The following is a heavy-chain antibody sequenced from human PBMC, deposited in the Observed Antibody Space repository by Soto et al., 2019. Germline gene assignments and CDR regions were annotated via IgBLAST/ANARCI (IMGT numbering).Heavy chain of an antibody. D-gene: IGHD6-6*01. CDR2: IIPILGIA. J-gene: IGHJ4*02. CDR1: GGTFSSYT. Sequence: QVQLVQSGAEVKKPGSSVKVSCKASGGTFSSYTISWVRQAPGQGLEWMGRIIPILGIANYAQKFQGRVTITADKSTSTAYMELSSLRSEDTAVYYCARQVEHSSSPGGDYWGQGTLVTVSS. V-gene: IGHV1-69*02. CDR3: ARQVEHSSSPGGDY.